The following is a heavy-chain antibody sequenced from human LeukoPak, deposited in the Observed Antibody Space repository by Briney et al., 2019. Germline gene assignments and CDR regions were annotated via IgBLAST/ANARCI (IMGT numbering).Heavy chain of an antibody. CDR1: GYTFTGYY. CDR3: ARGITIFGVVIIGWFDP. CDR2: INPNSGGT. D-gene: IGHD3-3*01. Sequence: ASVKVSCKASGYTFTGYYMHWVRQAPGQGLEWMGWINPNSGGTNYAQKFQGRVTMTRDTSISTAYMELGRLRSDDTAVYYCARGITIFGVVIIGWFDPWGQGTLVTVSS. J-gene: IGHJ5*02. V-gene: IGHV1-2*02.